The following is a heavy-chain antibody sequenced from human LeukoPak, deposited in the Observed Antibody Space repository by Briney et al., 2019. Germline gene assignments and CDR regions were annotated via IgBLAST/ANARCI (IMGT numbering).Heavy chain of an antibody. CDR3: ARDIVHCGGDCYPRRGFDY. J-gene: IGHJ4*02. V-gene: IGHV3-21*01. CDR1: GFTFSSYS. D-gene: IGHD2-21*02. Sequence: GGSLRLSCAASGFTFSSYSMNWVRQAPGKGLEWVSYISSGSTYMYYADSLKGRFTISRDNAKSSLYLQMNSLRAEDTAMYYCARDIVHCGGDCYPRRGFDYWGQGTLVTVSS. CDR2: ISSGSTYM.